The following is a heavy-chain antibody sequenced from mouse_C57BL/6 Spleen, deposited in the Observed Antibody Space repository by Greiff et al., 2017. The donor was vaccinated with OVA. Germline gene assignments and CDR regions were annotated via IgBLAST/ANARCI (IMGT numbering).Heavy chain of an antibody. J-gene: IGHJ2*01. D-gene: IGHD1-1*01. V-gene: IGHV1-66*01. Sequence: VSLQQAGPELVKPGASVKISCKASGYSFTSYYIHWVKQRPGQGLEWIGWIYAGSGNTKYNEKFKGKATLTADTSSSTAYMQLSSLTSEDSAVYYCARDGSSFDYWGQGTTLTVSS. CDR1: GYSFTSYY. CDR3: ARDGSSFDY. CDR2: IYAGSGNT.